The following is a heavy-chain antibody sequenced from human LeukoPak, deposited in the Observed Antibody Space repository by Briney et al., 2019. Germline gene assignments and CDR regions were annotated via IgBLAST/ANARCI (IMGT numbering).Heavy chain of an antibody. CDR1: GYRFTNYW. J-gene: IGHJ3*01. Sequence: GESLRISCKVSGYRFTNYWIAWVRQMPGKGLGFMGIILPDDSDTRYNPSFRGQVTISVDKPINTAYLQWNSLKASDTAIYYCARQGAGASHYDDTGLPRGAFDVWGQGTGLTASS. CDR2: ILPDDSDT. CDR3: ARQGAGASHYDDTGLPRGAFDV. V-gene: IGHV5-51*01. D-gene: IGHD3-22*01.